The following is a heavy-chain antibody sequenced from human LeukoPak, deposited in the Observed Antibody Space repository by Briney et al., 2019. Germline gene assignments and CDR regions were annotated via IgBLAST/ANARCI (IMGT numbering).Heavy chain of an antibody. Sequence: GASVKVSCKASGYIFTNFGISWVRQAPGQGLEWMGIINPSGGSTSYAQKFQGRVTMTRDMSTSTVYMELSSLRSEDTAVYYCASPHNNGIGFDYWGQGTLVTVSS. V-gene: IGHV1-46*01. CDR3: ASPHNNGIGFDY. CDR1: GYIFTNFG. CDR2: INPSGGST. J-gene: IGHJ4*02. D-gene: IGHD1-14*01.